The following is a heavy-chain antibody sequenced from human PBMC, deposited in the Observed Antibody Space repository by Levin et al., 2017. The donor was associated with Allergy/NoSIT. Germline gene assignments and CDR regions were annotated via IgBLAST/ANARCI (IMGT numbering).Heavy chain of an antibody. CDR2: IRNKEYGEKT. D-gene: IGHD5-12*01. V-gene: IGHV3-49*04. J-gene: IGHJ1*01. Sequence: LGESLKISCTASGFTFGNYAMSWVRQAPGKGLEWVSFIRNKEYGEKTEYAASVRGRFTISRDDSKSIVYLQMNSLTTDDTAVYYCTRGYSGYYAEYFYYWGQGTLVTVSS. CDR3: TRGYSGYYAEYFYY. CDR1: GFTFGNYA.